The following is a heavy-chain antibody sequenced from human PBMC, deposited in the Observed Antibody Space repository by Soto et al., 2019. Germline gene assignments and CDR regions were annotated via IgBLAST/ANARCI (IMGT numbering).Heavy chain of an antibody. V-gene: IGHV3-48*02. D-gene: IGHD3-10*01. CDR1: GFTFSAHS. CDR2: ISAGSDTI. Sequence: EVQLAESGGGLVQPGGSLRLSCVASGFTFSAHSMNWVRQAPGKGLDWVSYISAGSDTIYYADSVKGRFTISRDNAKNSLYLQMNSLRDEDTAVYYWARYGSGSFLRDPFDYWGQGTLVTVSS. CDR3: ARYGSGSFLRDPFDY. J-gene: IGHJ4*02.